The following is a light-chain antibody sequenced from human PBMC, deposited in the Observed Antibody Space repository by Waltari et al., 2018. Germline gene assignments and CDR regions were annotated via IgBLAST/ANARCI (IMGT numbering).Light chain of an antibody. CDR2: EVS. Sequence: QSALTQPPSASGSPGQSVTISCTGTSRDVGGYNYVSWYQQHPGKAPKLIIYEVSKRPSGVPDRFSASKSGNTASMTVSGLQAEDEADYYCSSCDDRSRYVFGSGTKVTVL. J-gene: IGLJ1*01. CDR3: SSCDDRSRYV. V-gene: IGLV2-8*01. CDR1: SRDVGGYNY.